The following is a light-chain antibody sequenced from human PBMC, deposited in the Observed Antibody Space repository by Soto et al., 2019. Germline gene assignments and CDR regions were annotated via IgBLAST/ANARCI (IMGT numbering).Light chain of an antibody. V-gene: IGLV2-14*03. CDR3: SSFTNSSPLGV. CDR1: SSEFGSYNY. CDR2: DVD. J-gene: IGLJ1*01. Sequence: QSVLTQPASVSGSPGQSITISCTGTSSEFGSYNYVSWYQHHPGKAPKLVIYDVDDRPSGVSNRFSGSKSGNTASLTISGLQAEDEADYYCSSFTNSSPLGVFGTGTKVTVL.